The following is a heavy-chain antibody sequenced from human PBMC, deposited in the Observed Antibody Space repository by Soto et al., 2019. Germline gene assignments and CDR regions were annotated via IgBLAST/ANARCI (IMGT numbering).Heavy chain of an antibody. CDR2: IYHTGSS. V-gene: IGHV4-30-2*01. CDR3: AKEGDYSAYEI. CDR1: GGSISSGGYS. Sequence: QLQLQESGSGLVKPSQTLSLTCTVSGGSISSGGYSWGWIRQPPGQGLEWIGYIYHTGSSYYSPSLKNRVPIAVDKSKMHFSLELTSVTSGDTAGYFSAKEGDYSAYEIWGQGTMVSVSS. D-gene: IGHD4-17*01. J-gene: IGHJ3*02.